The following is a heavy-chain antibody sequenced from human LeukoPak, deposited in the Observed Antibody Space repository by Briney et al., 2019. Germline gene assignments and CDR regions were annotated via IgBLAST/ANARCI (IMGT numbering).Heavy chain of an antibody. CDR3: ARAYDSSGYYRRGAFDI. D-gene: IGHD3-22*01. J-gene: IGHJ3*02. CDR2: IYHSGST. CDR1: GGSISSSNW. Sequence: SGTLSLTCAVSGGSISSSNWWSWVRQPPGKGLEWIGEIYHSGSTNYNPSLKSRVTISVDKSKNQFSLKLSSVTAADTAVYYRARAYDSSGYYRRGAFDIWGQGTMVTVSS. V-gene: IGHV4-4*02.